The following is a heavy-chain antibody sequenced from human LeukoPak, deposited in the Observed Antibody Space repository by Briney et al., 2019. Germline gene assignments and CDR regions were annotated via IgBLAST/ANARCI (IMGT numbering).Heavy chain of an antibody. J-gene: IGHJ6*02. CDR3: AKLTAQVVYYGMDV. CDR2: ISAYSGNT. V-gene: IGHV1-18*01. Sequence: ASVKVSCKASGYTFTSYGISWVRQAPGQGLEWMGWISAYSGNTNYAQKLQGRVTMTTDTSTSTAYMELRSLRSDDTAVYYCAKLTAQVVYYGMDVWGQGTTVTVSS. CDR1: GYTFTSYG. D-gene: IGHD4-23*01.